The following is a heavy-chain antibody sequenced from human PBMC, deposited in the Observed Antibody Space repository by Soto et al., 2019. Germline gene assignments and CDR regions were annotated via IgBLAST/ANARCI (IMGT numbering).Heavy chain of an antibody. V-gene: IGHV3-7*01. J-gene: IGHJ4*02. CDR3: ARDASVWGSSDLDY. CDR1: GFTFSSYW. D-gene: IGHD3-16*01. Sequence: PGGSLRLSCAASGFTFSSYWMSWVRQAPGKGLEWVANIKQDGSEKYYVDSVKGRFTISRDNAKNSLYLQVNSLRAEDTAVYYCARDASVWGSSDLDYWGQGTLVTVSS. CDR2: IKQDGSEK.